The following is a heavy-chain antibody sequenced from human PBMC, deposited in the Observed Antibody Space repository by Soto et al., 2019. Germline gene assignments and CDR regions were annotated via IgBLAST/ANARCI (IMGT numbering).Heavy chain of an antibody. CDR3: ARDGQQLAPYAFDI. CDR2: IWYDGSGK. V-gene: IGHV3-33*01. CDR1: GFTFSHHA. D-gene: IGHD6-13*01. Sequence: QVQLVESGGGVVQPGSSLRLSCATSGFTFSHHAMHWVRQAPGKGLQWVAQIWYDGSGKNYADSMKGRFTISRDSPKNTLFLQMNSLRVEDTAVYYCARDGQQLAPYAFDIWGQGTLVIVSS. J-gene: IGHJ3*02.